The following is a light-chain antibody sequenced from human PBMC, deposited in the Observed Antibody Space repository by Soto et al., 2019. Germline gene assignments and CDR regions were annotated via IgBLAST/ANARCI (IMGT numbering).Light chain of an antibody. CDR1: QSVAGSY. J-gene: IGKJ1*01. Sequence: EIVLTQSPGTLSLSPGERATLSCRASQSVAGSYLAWYQQKPGQAPRLLIYGASSRATGIPGRFSASGSGTNFTLIISRLEPEDLAVYYCQQYGSSPWTFGQGTKVDI. CDR3: QQYGSSPWT. V-gene: IGKV3-20*01. CDR2: GAS.